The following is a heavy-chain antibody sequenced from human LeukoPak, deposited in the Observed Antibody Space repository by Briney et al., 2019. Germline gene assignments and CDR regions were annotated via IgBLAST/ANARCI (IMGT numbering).Heavy chain of an antibody. V-gene: IGHV5-51*01. CDR3: ASRPTFGDDAFDI. Sequence: GESLKISCQGSGYSFTSYWIGWVRQMPGKGLEWVGIIYPGDSDTRYSPSFQGQVTISADKSISTAYLQWSSLKASDTAMYYCASRPTFGDDAFDIWGQGTMVTVSS. D-gene: IGHD3-16*01. CDR1: GYSFTSYW. J-gene: IGHJ3*02. CDR2: IYPGDSDT.